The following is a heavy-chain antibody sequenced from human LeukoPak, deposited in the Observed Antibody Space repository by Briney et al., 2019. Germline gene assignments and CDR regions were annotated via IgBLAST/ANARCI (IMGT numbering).Heavy chain of an antibody. D-gene: IGHD3-3*01. V-gene: IGHV4-59*01. CDR3: ARGGGSGSGYYFAY. CDR2: IYHSGNT. CDR1: IDSITNYY. J-gene: IGHJ4*02. Sequence: SETLSLTCSVPIDSITNYYWSWIRQPPGKGLEWIGFIYHSGNTNYNPSLTTRVTMSVDTSKTQITLRLSSVTAADTAVYYCARGGGSGSGYYFAYWGQGTLVTVSS.